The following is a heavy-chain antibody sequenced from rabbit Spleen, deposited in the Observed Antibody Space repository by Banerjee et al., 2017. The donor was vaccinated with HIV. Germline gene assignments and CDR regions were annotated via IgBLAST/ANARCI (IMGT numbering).Heavy chain of an antibody. V-gene: IGHV1S7*01. D-gene: IGHD7-1*01. CDR2: IYTAGGST. J-gene: IGHJ3*01. CDR3: ARDRSIKFPGYAGYDLDL. Sequence: QLKETGGGLVQPGGSLTLSCKASGFDFTSDYMTWVRQAPGKGLEWIGLIYTAGGSTDYASWVNGRFTISSDNAQNTIHLQMNSLTAADTATYFCARDRSIKFPGYAGYDLDLWGQGTLVTVS. CDR1: GFDFTSDY.